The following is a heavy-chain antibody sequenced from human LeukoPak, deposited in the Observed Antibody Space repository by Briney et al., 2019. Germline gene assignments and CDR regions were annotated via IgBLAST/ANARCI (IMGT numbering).Heavy chain of an antibody. J-gene: IGHJ4*02. V-gene: IGHV1-18*01. CDR3: ARDWGLLWFGELTFDY. CDR2: ISAYNGNT. CDR1: GYTFTSHG. Sequence: ASVKVSCKASGYTFTSHGISWVRQAPGQGLEWMGWISAYNGNTNYAQKLQGRVTMTTDTSTSTAYMELRSLRSDDTAVYYCARDWGLLWFGELTFDYWGQGTLVTVSS. D-gene: IGHD3-10*01.